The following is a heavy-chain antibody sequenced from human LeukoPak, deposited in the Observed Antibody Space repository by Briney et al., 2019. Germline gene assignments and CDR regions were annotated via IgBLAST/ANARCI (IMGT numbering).Heavy chain of an antibody. Sequence: GGSLRLSCAASGFAASGFTFSTFGMHWVRQAPGKGLEWVSSISSSSSYIYYADSVKGRFTISRDNAKNSLYLQMNSLRAEDTAVYYCAGVADYYDSSGNLFQHWGQGTLVTVSS. D-gene: IGHD3-22*01. CDR1: GFAASGFTFSTFG. CDR2: ISSSSSYI. V-gene: IGHV3-21*01. CDR3: AGVADYYDSSGNLFQH. J-gene: IGHJ1*01.